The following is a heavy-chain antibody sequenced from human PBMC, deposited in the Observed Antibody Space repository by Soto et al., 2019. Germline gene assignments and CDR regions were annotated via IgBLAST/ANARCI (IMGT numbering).Heavy chain of an antibody. D-gene: IGHD7-27*01. CDR1: GGSINNHY. CDR3: ARANWYTY. V-gene: IGHV4-59*11. Sequence: SETLSLTCTVSGGSINNHYWSWIRQPPGKGLEWLGYVYYNGITNYNPSLKSRVTMSVDTSKNQVSLNLTSLTAADTAQYYCARANWYTYWGQGTQVPVSS. J-gene: IGHJ4*02. CDR2: VYYNGIT.